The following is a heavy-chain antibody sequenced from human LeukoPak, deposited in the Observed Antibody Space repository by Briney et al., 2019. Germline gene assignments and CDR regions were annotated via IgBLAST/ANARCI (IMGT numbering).Heavy chain of an antibody. J-gene: IGHJ6*02. D-gene: IGHD2-2*01. CDR2: SSSSGSTI. CDR3: ARHKEFRGCSSTSCYLYYYGMDV. Sequence: GGSLRLSCSASGFTASDYYMSWIRQAPGKGLEWGSYSSSSGSTIYYADSVKVRFTISTDNAKNSLYLKMNSLSAEDTAVYYCARHKEFRGCSSTSCYLYYYGMDVWGQGTTVTVSS. V-gene: IGHV3-11*01. CDR1: GFTASDYY.